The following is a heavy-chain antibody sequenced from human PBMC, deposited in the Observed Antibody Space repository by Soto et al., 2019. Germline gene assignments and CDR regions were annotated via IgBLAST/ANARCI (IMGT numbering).Heavy chain of an antibody. V-gene: IGHV4-61*01. CDR2: MHSSGST. J-gene: IGHJ4*02. CDR3: ARDRGY. Sequence: QVQLQESGPGLVKPSETLSLSCIVSGDSIRSGSHYWSWTRQPPGKGLEWIAYMHSSGSTNYNPPLKSRVTISADTTKSQFSLKLTSVTGADTAVYYCARDRGYWGQGTLVTVSS. CDR1: GDSIRSGSHY.